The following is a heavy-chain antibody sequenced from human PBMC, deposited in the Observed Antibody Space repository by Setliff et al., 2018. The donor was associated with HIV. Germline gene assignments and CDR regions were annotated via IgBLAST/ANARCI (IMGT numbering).Heavy chain of an antibody. J-gene: IGHJ5*01. CDR3: ARDGYSSSWYDS. CDR2: IYETGST. D-gene: IGHD6-13*01. V-gene: IGHV4-59*12. Sequence: PSETLSLTCTVSGDSISGYYWSWIRQSPGKGLEWIGFIYETGSTYYNPSLKSRVSISIDTSKNQFSLKLSSVTAADTAVYFCARDGYSSSWYDSWGQGTLVTVSS. CDR1: GDSISGYY.